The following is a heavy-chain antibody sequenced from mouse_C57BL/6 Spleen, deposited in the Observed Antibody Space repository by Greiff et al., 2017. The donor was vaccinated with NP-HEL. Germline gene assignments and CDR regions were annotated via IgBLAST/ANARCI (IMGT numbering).Heavy chain of an antibody. CDR2: IYPGDGDT. Sequence: QVQLQQSGAELVKPGAPVKISCKPSGYAFSSYWRTGLKRRPGRGLGGIGQIYPGDGDTNYNGKFKGKATLTADKSSSTAYMQLSSLTSEDSAVYFCATTHYYGSSSYYAMDYWGQGTSVTVSS. CDR1: GYAFSSYW. D-gene: IGHD1-1*01. CDR3: ATTHYYGSSSYYAMDY. J-gene: IGHJ4*01. V-gene: IGHV1-80*01.